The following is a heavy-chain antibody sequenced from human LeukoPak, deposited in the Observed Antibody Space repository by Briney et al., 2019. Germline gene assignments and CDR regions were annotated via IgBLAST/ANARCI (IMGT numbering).Heavy chain of an antibody. V-gene: IGHV4-59*01. CDR3: ARANRRGGYSYGLGYFDY. J-gene: IGHJ4*02. D-gene: IGHD5-18*01. CDR1: GGAISNYY. CDR2: IHDSGST. Sequence: SETLSLTCTVSGGAISNYYWSWIRQPPGKGLEWIGYIHDSGSTNYNPSLKSRVSISLDTSKNHFSLKLISVTAADTAVYYCARANRRGGYSYGLGYFDYWGQGTLVTVSS.